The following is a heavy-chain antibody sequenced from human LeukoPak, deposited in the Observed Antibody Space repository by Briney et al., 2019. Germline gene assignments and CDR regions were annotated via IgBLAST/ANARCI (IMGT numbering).Heavy chain of an antibody. CDR2: ISSDGSNK. V-gene: IGHV3-30*03. CDR3: ATGRWGVDY. J-gene: IGHJ4*02. CDR1: GFTFKNYG. Sequence: GGSLRLSCAASGFTFKNYGMSWVRQAPGKGLEWVAVISSDGSNKYYTDSVKGRFTMSRDNSKNTLFLQMNSLRAEDTAVYYCATGRWGVDYWGQGTLVTVSS. D-gene: IGHD3-16*01.